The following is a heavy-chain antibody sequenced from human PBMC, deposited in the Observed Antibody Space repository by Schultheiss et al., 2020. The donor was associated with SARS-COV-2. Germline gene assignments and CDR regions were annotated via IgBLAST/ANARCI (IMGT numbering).Heavy chain of an antibody. CDR3: ARGGYSSGWYEYFQH. Sequence: ASVKVSCKASGYSFTTYQMHWVRQAPGQGLEWMGRISAYNGNTNYAQKLQGRVTMTTDTSTSTAYMELSRLRSDDTAVYYCARGGYSSGWYEYFQHWGQGTLVTVSS. V-gene: IGHV1-18*04. D-gene: IGHD6-19*01. J-gene: IGHJ1*01. CDR1: GYSFTTYQ. CDR2: ISAYNGNT.